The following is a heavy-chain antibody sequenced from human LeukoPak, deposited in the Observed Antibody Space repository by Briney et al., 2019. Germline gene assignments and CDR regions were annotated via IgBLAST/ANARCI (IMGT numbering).Heavy chain of an antibody. J-gene: IGHJ4*02. CDR1: GGSTSSYY. CDR2: IYYSGST. D-gene: IGHD3-9*01. Sequence: PSETLSLTCTVSGGSTSSYYWSWIRQPPGKGLEWIGYIYYSGSTNYNPSLKSRVTISVDTSKNQFSLKLSSVTAADTAVYYCARATYYDILTGYYFDYWGQGTLVTVSS. V-gene: IGHV4-59*08. CDR3: ARATYYDILTGYYFDY.